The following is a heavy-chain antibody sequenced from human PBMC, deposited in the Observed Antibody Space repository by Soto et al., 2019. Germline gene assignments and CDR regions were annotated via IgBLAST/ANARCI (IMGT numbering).Heavy chain of an antibody. V-gene: IGHV1-18*04. D-gene: IGHD6-6*01. J-gene: IGHJ4*02. Sequence: QIQLVQSGGEVRKPGASEEISCKTSGFMFTTYGFSWVRQAPGQGLEWVAWISAYNGNKKYAQKFQDRVTMTTDSSTTTVSMELRSLTSDDTAIYYCARTGGGMAARPLDYWGQGTLVTVSS. CDR1: GFMFTTYG. CDR2: ISAYNGNK. CDR3: ARTGGGMAARPLDY.